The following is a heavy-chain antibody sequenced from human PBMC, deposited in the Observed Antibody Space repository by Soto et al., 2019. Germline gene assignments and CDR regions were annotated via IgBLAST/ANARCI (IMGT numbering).Heavy chain of an antibody. V-gene: IGHV1-3*01. CDR2: INAGNGNT. Sequence: GASVKVSCKASGYTFTSYAMHWVRQAPGQRLEWMGWINAGNGNTKYSQKFQGRVTITRDTSASTAYMELSSLRSEDTAVYYCARDSEQWLVRNFDYWGEGTLVTVSS. CDR3: ARDSEQWLVRNFDY. CDR1: GYTFTSYA. D-gene: IGHD6-19*01. J-gene: IGHJ4*02.